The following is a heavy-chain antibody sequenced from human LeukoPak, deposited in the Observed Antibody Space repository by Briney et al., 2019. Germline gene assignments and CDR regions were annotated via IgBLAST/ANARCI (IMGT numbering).Heavy chain of an antibody. CDR1: GLTFSSYG. V-gene: IGHV3-30*12. D-gene: IGHD5-12*01. Sequence: PGGSLRLSCAASGLTFSSYGMHWVRQSPGKGLEWVAVISSDGNTRYYADSVQGRFTISRDNSKNALDLQMNSLRAEDTAVYYCAGKVASGYWGQGTLVTVSS. J-gene: IGHJ4*02. CDR2: ISSDGNTR. CDR3: AGKVASGY.